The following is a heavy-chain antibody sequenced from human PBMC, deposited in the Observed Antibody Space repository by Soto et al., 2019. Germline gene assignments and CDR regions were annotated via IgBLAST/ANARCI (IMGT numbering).Heavy chain of an antibody. D-gene: IGHD3-9*01. Sequence: ASVKVSCKVSGYTLTELSMHWVRQAPGKGLEWMGGFDPEDGETIYAQKFQGRVTMTEDTSTDTAYMELSSLRSEDTAVYYCATILTGYFDYTNWGQGTLVTVSS. V-gene: IGHV1-24*01. J-gene: IGHJ4*02. CDR1: GYTLTELS. CDR2: FDPEDGET. CDR3: ATILTGYFDYTN.